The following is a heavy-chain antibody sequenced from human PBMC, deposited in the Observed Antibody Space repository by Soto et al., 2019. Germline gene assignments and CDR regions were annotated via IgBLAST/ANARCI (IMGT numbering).Heavy chain of an antibody. D-gene: IGHD3-3*01. J-gene: IGHJ3*02. V-gene: IGHV3-23*01. Sequence: EVQLLESGGGLVQPGGSLRLSCAASGFTFSSYAMSWVRQAPGKGLEWVSAISGSGGSTYYADSVKGRFTISRDNSKNTLYLQMNSLRAEDTAVYYCAKRGNYDFWSGEWGADAFDIWGQGTMVTVSS. CDR1: GFTFSSYA. CDR2: ISGSGGST. CDR3: AKRGNYDFWSGEWGADAFDI.